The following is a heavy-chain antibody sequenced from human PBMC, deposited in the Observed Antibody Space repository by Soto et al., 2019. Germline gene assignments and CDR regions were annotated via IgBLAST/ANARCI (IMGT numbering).Heavy chain of an antibody. CDR3: TRVRGAAAGFDY. D-gene: IGHD6-13*01. CDR1: GFAVGDYD. CDR2: IRSKAYGGTT. J-gene: IGHJ4*02. V-gene: IGHV3-49*04. Sequence: GGSLRLSCTASGFAVGDYDMSWVRQAPGKGLEWVGFIRSKAYGGTTEYAASVKGRFTISRDDSKSIAYLQMNSLKTEDTAVYCCTRVRGAAAGFDYWGQGTLVTVSS.